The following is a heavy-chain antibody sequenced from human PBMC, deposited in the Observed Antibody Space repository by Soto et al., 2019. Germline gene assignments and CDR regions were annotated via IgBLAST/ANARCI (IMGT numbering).Heavy chain of an antibody. Sequence: QVQLQESGPGLVKPSQTLSLTCTVSGGSISSGGYYWSWIGQHPGKGLEWIGYVYYSGSTYYNPYLQSRVTIAVDASNNHFSLKLRSVTAADTAVYYCARDRGYNWNYRAEAFDIWGQGTMVTVSS. CDR3: ARDRGYNWNYRAEAFDI. CDR2: VYYSGST. D-gene: IGHD1-7*01. V-gene: IGHV4-31*03. J-gene: IGHJ3*02. CDR1: GGSISSGGYY.